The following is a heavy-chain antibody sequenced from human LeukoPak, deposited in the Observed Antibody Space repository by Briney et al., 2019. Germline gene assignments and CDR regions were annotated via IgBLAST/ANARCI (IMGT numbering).Heavy chain of an antibody. CDR3: ARALTTTMAPG. CDR1: GFTFSSYE. J-gene: IGHJ4*02. D-gene: IGHD5-18*01. V-gene: IGHV3-48*03. CDR2: ISSSGSTI. Sequence: GGSLRLFCAASGFTFSSYEMNWVRQAPGKGLEWVSYISSSGSTIYYADSVKGRFTISRDNAKNSLYLQMNSLRAEDTAVYYCARALTTTMAPGGGQGTLVTVSS.